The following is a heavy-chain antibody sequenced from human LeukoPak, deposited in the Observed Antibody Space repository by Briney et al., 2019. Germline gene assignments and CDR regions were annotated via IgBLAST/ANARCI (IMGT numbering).Heavy chain of an antibody. CDR3: ARGHWGILTGYYNY. V-gene: IGHV4-34*01. J-gene: IGHJ4*02. Sequence: PSETLSLTCAVYGGSFSGYYWSWIRQPPGKGLEWIGEINHSGSTNYNPSLKSRVTISVDTSKNQFSRKLSSVAAAVTAVDYCARGHWGILTGYYNYWGQGTLVTVSS. CDR1: GGSFSGYY. CDR2: INHSGST. D-gene: IGHD3-9*01.